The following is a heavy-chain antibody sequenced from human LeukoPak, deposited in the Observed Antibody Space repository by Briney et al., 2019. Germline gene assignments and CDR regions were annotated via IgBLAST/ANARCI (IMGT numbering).Heavy chain of an antibody. CDR3: ARDRSPYDPFDY. CDR2: IYYSGST. CDR1: GGSISSYY. V-gene: IGHV4-59*01. Sequence: SETLSLTCTVSGGSISSYYWSWIRQPPGKGPEWIGYIYYSGSTNYNPSLKSRVTISVDTSKNQFSLRLSSVTAADTAVYYCARDRSPYDPFDYWGQGTLVTVSS. J-gene: IGHJ4*02. D-gene: IGHD5-12*01.